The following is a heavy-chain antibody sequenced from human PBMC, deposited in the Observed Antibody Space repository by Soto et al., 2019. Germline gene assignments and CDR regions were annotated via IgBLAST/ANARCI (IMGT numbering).Heavy chain of an antibody. J-gene: IGHJ5*02. Sequence: EVQLVESGGGVVQPGGSLRLSCAASGSGFTYTTYWMSWVRQAPGKGLQWVASVSQDGSEKYYVDSVKGRFTISRDNAKNSMYLQMNSLRAEDTAVYYCARRPTPGLDPWGQGTLVNVSS. D-gene: IGHD3-10*01. CDR2: VSQDGSEK. CDR1: GFTYTTYW. V-gene: IGHV3-7*04. CDR3: ARRPTPGLDP.